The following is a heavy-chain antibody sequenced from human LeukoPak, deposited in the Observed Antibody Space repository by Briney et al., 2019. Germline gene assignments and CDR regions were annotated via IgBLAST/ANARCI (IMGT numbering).Heavy chain of an antibody. J-gene: IGHJ3*02. V-gene: IGHV1-2*02. Sequence: ASVKVSCKASGYTFTGYYIHWVRQAPGQGLDWMGGINPSSGGTIYAQKFQGRVTVTRDTSISTTFMELSRLRSDDTAMYYCARGGRLGELSLGQNAFDIWGQGTMVTVSS. CDR2: INPSSGGT. CDR3: ARGGRLGELSLGQNAFDI. CDR1: GYTFTGYY. D-gene: IGHD3-16*01.